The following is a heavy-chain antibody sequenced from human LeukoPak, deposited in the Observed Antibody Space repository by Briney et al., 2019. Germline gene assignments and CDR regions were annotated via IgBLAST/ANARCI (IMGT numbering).Heavy chain of an antibody. V-gene: IGHV3-7*01. D-gene: IGHD3-22*01. CDR1: GFTFSGYW. CDR2: IKQDGSEK. CDR3: ARDFRYHDSSGYYSFDY. Sequence: GGSLRLSRAASGFTFSGYWMSWVRQAPGKGLEWVANIKQDGSEKYYVDSVKGRFTISRDNAKNSLYLQMNSLRDEDTAVYYCARDFRYHDSSGYYSFDYWGQGTLVTVSS. J-gene: IGHJ4*02.